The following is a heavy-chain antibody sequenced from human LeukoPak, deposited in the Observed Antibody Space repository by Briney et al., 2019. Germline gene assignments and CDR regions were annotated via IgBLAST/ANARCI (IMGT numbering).Heavy chain of an antibody. V-gene: IGHV3-74*03. D-gene: IGHD2/OR15-2a*01. CDR2: ISPDGSSA. Sequence: PGGSLRLSCAASGFSFSSYWMHWVRQAPGKGLVWVARISPDGSSALSADSVRGRFTIFRDNAKNSLYLQMNSLRAEDTAVYYCVRNSPDVSDAFDIWGQGTMVTVSS. J-gene: IGHJ3*02. CDR3: VRNSPDVSDAFDI. CDR1: GFSFSSYW.